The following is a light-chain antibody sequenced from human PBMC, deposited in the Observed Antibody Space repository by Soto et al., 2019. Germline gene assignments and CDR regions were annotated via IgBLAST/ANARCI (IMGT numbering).Light chain of an antibody. CDR3: QQYHTWPIT. CDR2: GAS. Sequence: EVVMTQSPATLSVSPGERVTLSCTASQSVSGNLAWYQQKPGQAPRLLIHGASTRATDIPARFSGSGSGTEFTLTISSLQSEDCAIYYCQQYHTWPITFGGGTKVDIK. V-gene: IGKV3-15*01. J-gene: IGKJ4*01. CDR1: QSVSGN.